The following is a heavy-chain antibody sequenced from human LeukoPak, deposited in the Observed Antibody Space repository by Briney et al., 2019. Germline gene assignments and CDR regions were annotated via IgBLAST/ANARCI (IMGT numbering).Heavy chain of an antibody. J-gene: IGHJ3*02. V-gene: IGHV3-7*01. CDR2: IRQDGIDK. Sequence: GGSLRLSCAASGFTFSSYWMSWVRQAPGKALEWVANIRQDGIDKYYVDSVKGRFTISRDNSKNTLYLQMNSLRAEDTAVYYCAKDHADAFDIWGQGAMVTVSS. CDR1: GFTFSSYW. CDR3: AKDHADAFDI.